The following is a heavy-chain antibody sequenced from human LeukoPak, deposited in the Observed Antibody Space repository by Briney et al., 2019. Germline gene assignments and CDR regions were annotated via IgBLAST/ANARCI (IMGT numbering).Heavy chain of an antibody. J-gene: IGHJ4*02. CDR2: VLSRAGGGTI. CDR1: GLTFSNAW. CDR3: VTGGGYNGLDY. D-gene: IGHD5-12*01. V-gene: IGHV3-15*07. Sequence: PGGSLRLSCAASGLTFSNAWMNWVRQAPGKGLEWVGRVLSRAGGGTIDYAAPVKGRFTISRDDSKNTLFLRMSSLKTEDTAVYYCVTGGGYNGLDYWGQGALVTVSS.